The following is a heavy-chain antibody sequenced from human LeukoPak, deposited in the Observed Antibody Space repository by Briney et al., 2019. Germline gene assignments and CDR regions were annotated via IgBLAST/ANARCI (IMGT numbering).Heavy chain of an antibody. CDR1: GYTFTSYA. D-gene: IGHD6-13*01. CDR3: ARQKFPRSIAAGD. J-gene: IGHJ4*02. Sequence: ASVKVSCKASGYTFTSYAMHWVRQAPGQRLEWMGWIKAVNGDTKYSQEFQGRVTMTRDTSISTAYMELSRLRSDDTAVYYCARQKFPRSIAAGDWGQGTLVTVSS. V-gene: IGHV1-3*01. CDR2: IKAVNGDT.